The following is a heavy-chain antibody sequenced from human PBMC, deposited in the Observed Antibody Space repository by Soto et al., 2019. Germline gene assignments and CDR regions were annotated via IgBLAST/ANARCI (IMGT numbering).Heavy chain of an antibody. CDR1: GGYLSGHF. J-gene: IGHJ3*01. CDR2: INHSGST. Sequence: QVQQQQWGAVLLKPSETLSLTCAVYGGYLSGHFWSWNRQPPGNGLEWIGEINHSGSTNYNPSLKGPVTISVDTSKNQFSLKVSSVTEADTDVYYCARHLGEFAHWGDAFDVWGQGTMVTVSS. V-gene: IGHV4-34*01. CDR3: ARHLGEFAHWGDAFDV. D-gene: IGHD3-16*01.